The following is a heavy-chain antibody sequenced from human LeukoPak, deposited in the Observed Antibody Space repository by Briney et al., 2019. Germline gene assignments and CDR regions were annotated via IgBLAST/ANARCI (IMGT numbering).Heavy chain of an antibody. V-gene: IGHV4-59*08. J-gene: IGHJ4*02. CDR2: IYYSGST. CDR3: ARRAPYSYEWSTLDY. Sequence: SETLSLTCTVSGGSISSYYGSWIRQPPGKGLEWSGYIYYSGSTNYNTSLRSRVTISVDTSKNQFSLKLSSVTAADTAVYYCARRAPYSYEWSTLDYWGQGTLVTVSS. D-gene: IGHD5-18*01. CDR1: GGSISSYY.